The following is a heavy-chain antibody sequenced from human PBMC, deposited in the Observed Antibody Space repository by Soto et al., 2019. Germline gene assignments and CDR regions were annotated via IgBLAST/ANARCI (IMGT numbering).Heavy chain of an antibody. CDR1: GGSISSGGHY. CDR3: AAAHIGVAVPNLFDP. Sequence: QVQLQESGPGLVKPSQTLSLTCAVSGGSISSGGHYWSWIRQHPGKGLEFIGYISYSGTTYYIPSLKSRLTLSIDTSKNQFSLKLRSVTAADTAVYYCAAAHIGVAVPNLFDPWGQGTLVTVSS. J-gene: IGHJ5*02. V-gene: IGHV4-31*11. CDR2: ISYSGTT. D-gene: IGHD6-19*01.